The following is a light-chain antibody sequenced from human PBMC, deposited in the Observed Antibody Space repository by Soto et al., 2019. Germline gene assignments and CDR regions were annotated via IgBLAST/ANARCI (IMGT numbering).Light chain of an antibody. J-gene: IGLJ2*01. V-gene: IGLV2-14*01. Sequence: QSVLTQPASVSGSPGQSITISCAGTSSDLAGYNYVSWYQQHPGKAPKLMIYEVNKRPSGVSDRFSGSRSADTASLTISGLQAEDEADYYCSSYTTINTLIFGGGTKVTVL. CDR3: SSYTTINTLI. CDR1: SSDLAGYNY. CDR2: EVN.